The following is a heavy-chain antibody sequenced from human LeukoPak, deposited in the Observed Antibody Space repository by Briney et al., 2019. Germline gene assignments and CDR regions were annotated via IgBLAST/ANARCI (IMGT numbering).Heavy chain of an antibody. J-gene: IGHJ4*02. V-gene: IGHV1-18*01. Sequence: ASVKLSLTASGYTLTNYNISWVRQAPGQGLEWMGWINTHKGHTNFLQKFQGRVTVTTDISTNTAYMELRRLRSDDTAVYYCAREFGHCSGDNCFYFFDSWGQVSLVIVSS. CDR2: INTHKGHT. D-gene: IGHD2-15*01. CDR1: GYTLTNYN. CDR3: AREFGHCSGDNCFYFFDS.